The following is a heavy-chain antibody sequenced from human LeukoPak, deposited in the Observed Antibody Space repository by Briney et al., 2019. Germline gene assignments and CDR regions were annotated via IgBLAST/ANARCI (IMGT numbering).Heavy chain of an antibody. Sequence: SETLSLTCAVSGGSISSGGYSWSWIRQPPGKGLEWIGYIYHSGSTYYNPSLKSRVTISVDRSKNQFSLKLSSVTAADTAVYYCARGSTVVTAGAFDIWGQGTMVTVSS. V-gene: IGHV4-30-2*01. CDR1: GGSISSGGYS. CDR2: IYHSGST. D-gene: IGHD4-23*01. CDR3: ARGSTVVTAGAFDI. J-gene: IGHJ3*02.